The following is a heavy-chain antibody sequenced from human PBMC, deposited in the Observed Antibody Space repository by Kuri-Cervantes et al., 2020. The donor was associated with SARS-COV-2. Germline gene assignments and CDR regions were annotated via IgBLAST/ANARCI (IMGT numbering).Heavy chain of an antibody. V-gene: IGHV1-69*06. Sequence: SVKVSCKASGGTFSSYAISWVRQAPGQGLEWMGGIIPIFGTANYAQKFQDRVTITADKSTSTAYMELSSLRSEDTAVYYCARLRLGELSLSDDYYYYGMDVWGQGTTVTVSS. J-gene: IGHJ6*02. CDR1: GGTFSSYA. D-gene: IGHD3-16*02. CDR2: IIPIFGTA. CDR3: ARLRLGELSLSDDYYYYGMDV.